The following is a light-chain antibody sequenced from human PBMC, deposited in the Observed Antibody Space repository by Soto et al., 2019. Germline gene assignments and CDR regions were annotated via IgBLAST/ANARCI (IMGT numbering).Light chain of an antibody. CDR3: SSYTNISTRACV. CDR1: SGDIGSYNR. CDR2: EVT. J-gene: IGLJ1*01. V-gene: IGLV2-14*01. Sequence: QSVLTQPASVSGSPGQSITISCTGTSGDIGSYNRVSWYQQHPGKAPKLIIYEVTDRPSGVSNRFSGSKSGNTASLPISGLQAEDEAEYYCSSYTNISTRACVFGTGTKVTVL.